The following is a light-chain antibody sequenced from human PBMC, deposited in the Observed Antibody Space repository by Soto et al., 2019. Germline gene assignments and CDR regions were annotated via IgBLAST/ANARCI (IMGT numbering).Light chain of an antibody. CDR1: SSDVGGYDY. Sequence: QSALTRPRSVSGSPGGAVTVSSTGTSSDVGGYDYVSWYQQYPGKAPKLMIYDVSKRPSGVPDRFSGSKSGNTASLTISGLQAEDEADYYCCSYIGSYSYVFGTWTKVTVL. J-gene: IGLJ1*01. CDR3: CSYIGSYSYV. V-gene: IGLV2-11*01. CDR2: DVS.